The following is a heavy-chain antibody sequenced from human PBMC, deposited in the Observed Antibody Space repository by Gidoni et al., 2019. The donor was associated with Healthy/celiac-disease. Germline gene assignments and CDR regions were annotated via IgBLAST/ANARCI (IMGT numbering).Heavy chain of an antibody. J-gene: IGHJ4*02. V-gene: IGHV4-59*08. D-gene: IGHD3-9*01. CDR3: ARQHRDFLTGYPWYYFDY. CDR2: IYYSGST. Sequence: QVQLQESGPGLVTPSETLSLTSTDSGGPISSYYWGWIRQPPGKGLEWIGYIYYSGSTNYNPSLKSRVTISVDTSKNQFSLKLSSVTAADTAVYYCARQHRDFLTGYPWYYFDYWGQGTLVTVSS. CDR1: GGPISSYY.